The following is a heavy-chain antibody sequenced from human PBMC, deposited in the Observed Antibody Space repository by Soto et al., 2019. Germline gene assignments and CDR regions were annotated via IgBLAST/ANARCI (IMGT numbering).Heavy chain of an antibody. Sequence: QVQLQQSGPRLVKPSETLSLTCTVSSGPSRSYNWGWIRQSPRRGLEWIGYVYYTGDTAYNPSLKRRVTISAAPSANNTSLILGSVTAAGAAVYYCVRQGIDYLPGLADVWGQGTAVTVSS. CDR2: VYYTGDT. V-gene: IGHV4-59*08. CDR3: VRQGIDYLPGLADV. CDR1: SGPSRSYN. D-gene: IGHD1-26*01. J-gene: IGHJ6*02.